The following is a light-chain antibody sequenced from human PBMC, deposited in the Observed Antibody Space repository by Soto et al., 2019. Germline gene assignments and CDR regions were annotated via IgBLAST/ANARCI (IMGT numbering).Light chain of an antibody. J-gene: IGKJ1*01. Sequence: DIQMTQSPSTLSASIGDRVTITCLASQSINTWLAWYQQKVGKAPKLVIYDASSLESGVPSRFSGSGSGTEFTLTISSLQPDDFATYYCQQYAAFSSTFGQGTKV. CDR3: QQYAAFSST. V-gene: IGKV1-5*01. CDR1: QSINTW. CDR2: DAS.